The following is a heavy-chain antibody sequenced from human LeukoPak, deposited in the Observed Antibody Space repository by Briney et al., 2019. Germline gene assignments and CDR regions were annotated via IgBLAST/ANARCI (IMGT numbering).Heavy chain of an antibody. CDR1: GGSISSGGYS. J-gene: IGHJ5*02. Sequence: SETLSLTCAVSGGSISSGGYSWGWIRQPPGKGLEWIGYIYHSGSTYYNPSLKSRVTISVDRSKNQFSLKLSSVTAADTAVYYCARGHDGVVGWFAPWGRGSLVTVSS. CDR3: ARGHDGVVGWFAP. V-gene: IGHV4-30-2*01. CDR2: IYHSGST. D-gene: IGHD2-15*01.